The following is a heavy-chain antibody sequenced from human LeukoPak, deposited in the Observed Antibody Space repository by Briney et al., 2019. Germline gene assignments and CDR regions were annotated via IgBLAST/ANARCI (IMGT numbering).Heavy chain of an antibody. D-gene: IGHD2-15*01. CDR2: INPSGGST. Sequence: ASVKVSCKASGYTFTSYYMHWVRQAPGQGLEWMGMINPSGGSTNYAQKFQGRVTMTRDTSTSTVYMELSSLRSDDTAVYYCARGGVVVGAISVITPNRFGPCGEGGLVTVSS. V-gene: IGHV1-46*01. J-gene: IGHJ5*02. CDR1: GYTFTSYY. CDR3: ARGGVVVGAISVITPNRFGP.